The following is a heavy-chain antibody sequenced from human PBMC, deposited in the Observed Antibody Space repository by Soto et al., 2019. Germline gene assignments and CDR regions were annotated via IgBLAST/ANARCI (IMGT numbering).Heavy chain of an antibody. J-gene: IGHJ4*02. CDR2: ITHSGSII. D-gene: IGHD6-19*01. CDR1: GFSFSDYY. CDR3: ARLAVAGTHYFDN. V-gene: IGHV3-11*01. Sequence: QVQLVESGGGLVKPGGSLRLSCAASGFSFSDYYMSWIRQAPGKGLECVSYITHSGSIIHYADSVKGRFTISRDNTKNSLYLQMNSLRAEDTAVYYCARLAVAGTHYFDNWGQETLVTVSS.